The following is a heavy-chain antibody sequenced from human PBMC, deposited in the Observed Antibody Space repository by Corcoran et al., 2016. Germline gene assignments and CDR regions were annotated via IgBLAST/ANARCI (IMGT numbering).Heavy chain of an antibody. CDR2: IYPGDSDT. CDR3: ARRGLWSSTSCYTYYYGMDV. D-gene: IGHD2-2*02. CDR1: GYSFTSYW. V-gene: IGHV5-51*01. J-gene: IGHJ6*02. Sequence: EVQLVRYGAEMKKPGESLKISCKGSGYSFTSYWIGWVRQMPGKGLEWMGIIYPGDSDTRYSPSFQGQVTISANKSISTAYLQWSSLKASDTAMYYCARRGLWSSTSCYTYYYGMDVWGQGTMVTVSS.